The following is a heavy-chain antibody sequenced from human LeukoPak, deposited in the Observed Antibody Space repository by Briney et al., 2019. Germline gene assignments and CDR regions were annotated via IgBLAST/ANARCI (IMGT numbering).Heavy chain of an antibody. J-gene: IGHJ5*02. V-gene: IGHV4-59*01. CDR3: ARGGYCTNGVCYSPTYNWFDP. D-gene: IGHD2-8*01. CDR1: GDSISHYY. Sequence: SETLSLTCTVSGDSISHYYWTWIRQPPGRGLEWIAFIYHTGITNYNPSLQSRVITSLDTSKNQLSLKLRTVTAADTAVYYCARGGYCTNGVCYSPTYNWFDPWGQGTLVTVSS. CDR2: IYHTGIT.